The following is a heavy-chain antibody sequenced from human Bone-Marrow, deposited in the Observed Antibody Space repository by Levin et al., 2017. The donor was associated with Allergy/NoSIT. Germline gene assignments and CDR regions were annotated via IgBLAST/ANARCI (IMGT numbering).Heavy chain of an antibody. J-gene: IGHJ4*02. D-gene: IGHD5-12*01. CDR3: AKHRGGYGGYDDYFDY. CDR2: ISGTGGNT. V-gene: IGHV3-23*01. CDR1: GFTFSSYA. Sequence: GESLKISCAASGFTFSSYAMSWVRQAPGKGLEWVSTISGTGGNTFNADSVKGRFTISRDNSKNTLFLQMNSLRAEDTAVYYCAKHRGGYGGYDDYFDYWGQGTLVTVSS.